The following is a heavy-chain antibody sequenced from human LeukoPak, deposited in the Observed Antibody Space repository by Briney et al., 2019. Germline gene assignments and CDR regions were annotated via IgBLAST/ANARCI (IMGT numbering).Heavy chain of an antibody. CDR1: GYSFTSYW. CDR3: ARGDYANNWFDP. D-gene: IGHD3-16*01. V-gene: IGHV5-10-1*01. J-gene: IGHJ5*02. Sequence: GESLRISCKGSGYSFTSYWISWVRQMPGKGLEWTGRIDPSDSYTNYSPSFQGHVTISADKSISTAYLQWSSLKASDTAMYYCARGDYANNWFDPWGQGTLVTVSS. CDR2: IDPSDSYT.